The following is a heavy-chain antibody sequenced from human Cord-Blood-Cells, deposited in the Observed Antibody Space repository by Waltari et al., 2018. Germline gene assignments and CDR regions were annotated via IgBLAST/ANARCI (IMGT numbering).Heavy chain of an antibody. V-gene: IGHV1-2*04. CDR1: GYTFTGYY. CDR3: ARDHCSGGSCYSGHAFDI. D-gene: IGHD2-15*01. CDR2: INPNRGGT. J-gene: IGHJ3*02. Sequence: QVQLVQSGAEVKKPGASVKVSCKASGYTFTGYYMHWVRQAPGQGLEWRGWINPNRGGTNYAQKFQGWGTMTRDTSISTAYMELSRLRSDDTAVYYCARDHCSGGSCYSGHAFDIWGQGTMVTVSS.